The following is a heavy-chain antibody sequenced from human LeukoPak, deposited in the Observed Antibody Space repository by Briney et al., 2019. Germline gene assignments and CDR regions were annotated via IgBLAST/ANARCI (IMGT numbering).Heavy chain of an antibody. J-gene: IGHJ4*02. CDR1: GYTFTDYH. CDR2: ITPNSGGT. V-gene: IGHV1-2*02. Sequence: ASVKVSCKASGYTFTDYHLHWLRQAPGQGLEGMGWITPNSGGTNYAQKFQGRVTMTRDTSINTAHLELNRLRSDDTAVYYCAREAARRNDCGGSGEIHYFDYWGQGTLVTVSS. D-gene: IGHD4-23*01. CDR3: AREAARRNDCGGSGEIHYFDY.